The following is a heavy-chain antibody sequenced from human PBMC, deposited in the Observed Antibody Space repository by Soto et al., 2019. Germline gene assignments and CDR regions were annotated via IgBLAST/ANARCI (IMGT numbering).Heavy chain of an antibody. CDR3: AHRPRIVGATRYWYFDL. CDR1: GFSLSTSGVG. J-gene: IGHJ2*01. D-gene: IGHD1-26*01. Sequence: QITLKESGPTLVKPTQTLTLTCTFSGFSLSTSGVGVGWIRQPPGKALEWLALISWDDDKRYSPSLKSRLTITTXXSXTXXVLTMTNMDPVDTATYYCAHRPRIVGATRYWYFDLWGRGTLVTVSS. CDR2: ISWDDDK. V-gene: IGHV2-5*02.